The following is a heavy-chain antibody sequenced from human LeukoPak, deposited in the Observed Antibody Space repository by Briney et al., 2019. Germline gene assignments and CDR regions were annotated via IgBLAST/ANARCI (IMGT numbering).Heavy chain of an antibody. CDR1: GFSFSSYA. V-gene: IGHV3-23*01. D-gene: IGHD6-13*01. CDR2: ISGSGGST. CDR3: AKVNIAAAGSDFDY. Sequence: GGSLRLSCAASGFSFSSYAMIWVRQAPGKGLEWVSAISGSGGSTYYADSVKGRFTISRDNSKNTLYLQMNSLSAEDTAVYYCAKVNIAAAGSDFDYWGQGTLVTVSS. J-gene: IGHJ4*02.